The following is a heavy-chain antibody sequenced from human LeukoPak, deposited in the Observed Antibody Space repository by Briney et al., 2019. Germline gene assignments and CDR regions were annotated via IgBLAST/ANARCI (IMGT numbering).Heavy chain of an antibody. J-gene: IGHJ4*02. D-gene: IGHD3-9*01. CDR3: AKEYDILTGFSY. V-gene: IGHV3-23*01. Sequence: GGSLRLSCAASGFTFSSSAMSWVRQAPGKGLEWVSSISGSGSGGSTYYADSVKGRFTISRDNSKNTLYLQMNSLRAEDTAVYYCAKEYDILTGFSYWGQGTLVTVSS. CDR1: GFTFSSSA. CDR2: ISGSGSGGST.